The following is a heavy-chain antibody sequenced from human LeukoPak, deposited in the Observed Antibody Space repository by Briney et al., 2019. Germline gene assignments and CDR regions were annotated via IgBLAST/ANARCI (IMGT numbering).Heavy chain of an antibody. J-gene: IGHJ4*02. Sequence: GSLGLSFAASGFPFSHYSMHWVRPAPGKGLKYVSAINSNGDDTYYVNSVKGRFTISRDNSKNTLYLQMGSLRTEGMAVYYCARDPGRSPDYWGQGTLVTVSS. V-gene: IGHV3-64*01. D-gene: IGHD1-26*01. CDR2: INSNGDDT. CDR3: ARDPGRSPDY. CDR1: GFPFSHYS.